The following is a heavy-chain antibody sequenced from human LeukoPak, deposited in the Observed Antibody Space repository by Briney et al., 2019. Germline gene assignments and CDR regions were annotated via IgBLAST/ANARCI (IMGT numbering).Heavy chain of an antibody. J-gene: IGHJ4*02. V-gene: IGHV3-30*18. Sequence: GGSLRLSCAASGFKFGSYGINWVRQTPGKGLEWVALISHDGGNKNYTDSVKGRFTISRDNSKNTVYLQMNSLRPEDTAVYYCAKPRGGYYFDYWGQGTLVTVSS. D-gene: IGHD3-3*01. CDR3: AKPRGGYYFDY. CDR1: GFKFGSYG. CDR2: ISHDGGNK.